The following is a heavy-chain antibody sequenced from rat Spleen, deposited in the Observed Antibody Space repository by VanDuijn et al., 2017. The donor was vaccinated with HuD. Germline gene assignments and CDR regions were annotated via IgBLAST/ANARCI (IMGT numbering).Heavy chain of an antibody. Sequence: EVQLVESGGGLVQPGRSLKLSCAASGFTFSDYYMAWVRQAPKKGLEWVASISYEGDSTYYGDPVKGRFTISRDNARSILYLQMNSLRSEDTATYYCARHGPGSWYFDFWGPGNLVTVSS. D-gene: IGHD5-1*01. J-gene: IGHJ1*01. CDR1: GFTFSDYY. CDR2: ISYEGDST. CDR3: ARHGPGSWYFDF. V-gene: IGHV5-22*01.